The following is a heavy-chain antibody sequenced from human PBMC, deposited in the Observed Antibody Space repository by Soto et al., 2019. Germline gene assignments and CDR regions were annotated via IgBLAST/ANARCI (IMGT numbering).Heavy chain of an antibody. CDR2: AIPVYGST. V-gene: IGHV1-69*01. J-gene: IGHJ3*02. D-gene: IGHD1-26*01. CDR3: ARKGVANSRDAFDI. Sequence: QVQLVQSGAEVKKTGTSGKVSCEVSGGTFSNYAITWVRQAPGQGLEWLGGAIPVYGSTNYAQKFQGRVTITAGESATTTFMELSSLRSDDTAVYYCARKGVANSRDAFDIWCQGTLVTVS. CDR1: GGTFSNYA.